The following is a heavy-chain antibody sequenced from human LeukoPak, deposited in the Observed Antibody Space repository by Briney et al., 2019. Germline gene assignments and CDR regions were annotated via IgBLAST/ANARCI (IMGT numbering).Heavy chain of an antibody. CDR2: IYYSGST. V-gene: IGHV4-39*02. Sequence: PSETLSLTCTVSGGSISSSSYYWGRIRQPPGKGLEGIGSIYYSGSTYYILSLKSRVTISVDTSKNQCSLKLSSVTAADTAVYYCARDLLVVPAAMPDYWGEGSLVTVSS. J-gene: IGHJ4*02. D-gene: IGHD2-2*01. CDR1: GGSISSSSYY. CDR3: ARDLLVVPAAMPDY.